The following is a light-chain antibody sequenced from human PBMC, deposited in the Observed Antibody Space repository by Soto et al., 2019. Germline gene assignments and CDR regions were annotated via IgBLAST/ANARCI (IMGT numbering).Light chain of an antibody. V-gene: IGKV3-15*01. CDR3: QQYNKCPLT. Sequence: EIMMTQSPGTLSASPGERATLSCRASQSVSSNLAWYQQKPGQAPRLLIYAVSTRATGIPARFSGSGSGTEFTLTISSLQSEDFAVYYCQQYNKCPLTFGQGTKVAIK. CDR1: QSVSSN. J-gene: IGKJ1*01. CDR2: AVS.